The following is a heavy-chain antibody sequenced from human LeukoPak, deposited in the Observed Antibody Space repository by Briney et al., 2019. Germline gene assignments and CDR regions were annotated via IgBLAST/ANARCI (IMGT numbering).Heavy chain of an antibody. CDR3: ARAPTVSTYYYYYYHMDL. CDR2: INPNSGGT. J-gene: IGHJ6*03. CDR1: GYTFTVPD. Sequence: ASVNVSSKASGYTFTVPDIHSVRQAPGQGHEWMGWINPNSGGTNYAQKLQGRVTMTRDTSISTAYMELSRLRSDDTAVYYCARAPTVSTYYYYYYHMDLWGKGTTVSVSS. D-gene: IGHD4-17*01. V-gene: IGHV1-2*02.